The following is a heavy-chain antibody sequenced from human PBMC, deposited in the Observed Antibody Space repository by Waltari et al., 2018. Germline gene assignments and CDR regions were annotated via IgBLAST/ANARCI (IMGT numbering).Heavy chain of an antibody. Sequence: QLQLQESGPGLVKPSETLSLTCTVSGGSISSSRHSWGWLRQPPGKGLEWIGSIYYSGSTYYNPSLKSRVTISVDTSKNQFSLKLSSVTAADTAVYYCARVNREGGDFDYWGQGTLVTVSS. V-gene: IGHV4-39*07. D-gene: IGHD1-26*01. CDR2: IYYSGST. CDR1: GGSISSSRHS. CDR3: ARVNREGGDFDY. J-gene: IGHJ4*02.